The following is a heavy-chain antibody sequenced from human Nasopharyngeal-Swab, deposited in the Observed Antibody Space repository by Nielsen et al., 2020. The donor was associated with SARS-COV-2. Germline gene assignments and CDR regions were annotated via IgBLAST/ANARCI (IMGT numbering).Heavy chain of an antibody. CDR3: ARDGSSWYEGYYCDN. V-gene: IGHV3-30*04. D-gene: IGHD6-13*01. CDR1: GFTFSSYA. J-gene: IGHJ4*02. Sequence: GGSLRLSCAASGFTFSSYAMHWVRQAPGKGLEWVAVISHDGSKKYYGDSVEGRLIISRDNSKNTLYLQMNSLRAEDTAVYYCARDGSSWYEGYYCDNWGQGTLVTVSS. CDR2: ISHDGSKK.